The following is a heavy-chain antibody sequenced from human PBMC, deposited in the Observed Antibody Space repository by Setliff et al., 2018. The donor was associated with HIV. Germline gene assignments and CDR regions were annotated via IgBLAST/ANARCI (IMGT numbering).Heavy chain of an antibody. V-gene: IGHV4-30-4*08. CDR2: IYYSGST. CDR3: AKDRDTAMVLDAFDI. Sequence: PSETLSLTCTVSGGSITSDDYYWNWIRQPPGKGLEWIGFIYYSGSTYYNPSLKSRVTISMDTSRNQFSLTLTSVTAADTAVYYCAKDRDTAMVLDAFDIWGQGTMVTVSS. CDR1: GGSITSDDYY. J-gene: IGHJ3*02. D-gene: IGHD5-18*01.